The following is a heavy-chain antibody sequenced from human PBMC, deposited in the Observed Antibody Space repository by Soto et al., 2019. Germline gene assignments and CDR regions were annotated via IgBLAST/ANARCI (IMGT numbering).Heavy chain of an antibody. CDR1: GDSMSSYY. CDR2: IYYSGST. CDR3: ARAKSNYQTFDH. J-gene: IGHJ4*02. V-gene: IGHV4-59*01. Sequence: PSETLSLTCTVSGDSMSSYYWSWIRQPPGKGLEWIGYIYYSGSTTYNPSLRSRVTMSVDTSKNQFSLRLSSVSAADTAVYYCARAKSNYQTFDHWGQGSQVTVSS. D-gene: IGHD4-4*01.